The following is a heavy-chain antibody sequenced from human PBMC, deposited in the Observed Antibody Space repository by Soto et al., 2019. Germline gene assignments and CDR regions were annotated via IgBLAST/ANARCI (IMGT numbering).Heavy chain of an antibody. V-gene: IGHV3-30*03. D-gene: IGHD3-22*01. CDR3: ARDQDSSGYYRPFDY. J-gene: IGHJ4*02. CDR1: GFTFSSYG. Sequence: GGSLRLSRAASGFTFSSYGMHWVRQAPGKGLEWVALISHDGSSKYYAGYLKGRLIVSRDNSENTLDLQMDSLRPEDTAVYYCARDQDSSGYYRPFDYWGQGTLVTVSS. CDR2: ISHDGSSK.